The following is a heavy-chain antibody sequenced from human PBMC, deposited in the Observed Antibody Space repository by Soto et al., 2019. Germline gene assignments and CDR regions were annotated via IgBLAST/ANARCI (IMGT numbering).Heavy chain of an antibody. J-gene: IGHJ4*02. CDR3: AKDQPSKLERLGDEKFDY. D-gene: IGHD1-1*01. V-gene: IGHV3-23*01. CDR1: GFTFSSYA. CDR2: ISGSGGST. Sequence: GGSLRLSCAASGFTFSSYAMSWVRQAPGKGLEWVSAISGSGGSTYYADSVKGRFTISRDNSKNTLYLQMNSLRAEDTAVYYCAKDQPSKLERLGDEKFDYWGQGTLVTVSS.